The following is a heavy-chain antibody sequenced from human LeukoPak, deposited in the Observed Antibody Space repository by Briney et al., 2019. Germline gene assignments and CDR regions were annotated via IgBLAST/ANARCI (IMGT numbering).Heavy chain of an antibody. Sequence: SETLSLTCAVYGGSFSGYYWSWIRQPPGKGLEWIGEINHSGSTNYNPSLKSRVTISVDTSKNQFSLKLSSVTAADTAVYYCARGGGTTVTTREYFQHWGQGTLVTVSS. D-gene: IGHD4-17*01. V-gene: IGHV4-34*01. J-gene: IGHJ1*01. CDR3: ARGGGTTVTTREYFQH. CDR2: INHSGST. CDR1: GGSFSGYY.